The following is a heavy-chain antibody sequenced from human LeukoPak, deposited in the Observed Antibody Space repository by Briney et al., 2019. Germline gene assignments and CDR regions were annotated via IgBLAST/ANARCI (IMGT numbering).Heavy chain of an antibody. CDR3: ARDIFGGGFSPVDS. CDR2: ISTNGGTT. J-gene: IGHJ4*02. Sequence: GGSLRLSCAASGFTFSSYAFHWVRQAPGKGLEYVSAISTNGGTTYYANSVKGRFTISRDNSKNTLYLQMGSLRAEDMAVYYCARDIFGGGFSPVDSWGRGTLVTVSS. D-gene: IGHD3-3*01. V-gene: IGHV3-64*01. CDR1: GFTFSSYA.